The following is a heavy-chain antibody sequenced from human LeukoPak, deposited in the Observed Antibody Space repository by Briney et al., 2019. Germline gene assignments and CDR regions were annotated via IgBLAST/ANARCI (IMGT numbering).Heavy chain of an antibody. Sequence: SETLSLTCAVYGGSFSGYYWSWIRQPPGKGLEWIGEINHSGSTNYNPSLKSRVTISVDTSKNQFSLKLSSVTAADTAVYYCARGGQWLYYYYYYMDVWGKGTTVTVSS. J-gene: IGHJ6*03. CDR3: ARGGQWLYYYYYYMDV. D-gene: IGHD3-22*01. V-gene: IGHV4-34*01. CDR1: GGSFSGYY. CDR2: INHSGST.